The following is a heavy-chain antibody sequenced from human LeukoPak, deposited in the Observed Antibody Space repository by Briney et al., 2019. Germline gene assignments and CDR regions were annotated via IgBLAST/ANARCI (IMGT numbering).Heavy chain of an antibody. V-gene: IGHV1-18*01. J-gene: IGHJ5*02. CDR1: GYTFTSYG. D-gene: IGHD5-24*01. CDR3: ARVSFDGYNYGGGFDP. Sequence: ASVKVSCKASGYTFTSYGISWVRQAPGQGLEWMGWISAYNGNTNYAQKLQGRVTMTTDTSTSTAYMELRSLRSDDTAVYYCARVSFDGYNYGGGFDPWGQGTLVTVSS. CDR2: ISAYNGNT.